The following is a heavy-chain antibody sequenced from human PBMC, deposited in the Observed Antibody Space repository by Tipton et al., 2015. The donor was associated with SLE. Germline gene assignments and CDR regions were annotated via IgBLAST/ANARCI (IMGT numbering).Heavy chain of an antibody. CDR3: ARHVLVRDWFDP. J-gene: IGHJ5*02. V-gene: IGHV4-39*07. D-gene: IGHD6-13*01. Sequence: LRLSCTVSGVSITSVTYYWVWIRQSPGQGREWLGSIYYTGNTHYNPSHQSRVTISLDTSKNPFSLKMSSVTTADTAIYFCARHVLVRDWFDPWGQGTLVTVSS. CDR2: IYYTGNT. CDR1: GVSITSVTYY.